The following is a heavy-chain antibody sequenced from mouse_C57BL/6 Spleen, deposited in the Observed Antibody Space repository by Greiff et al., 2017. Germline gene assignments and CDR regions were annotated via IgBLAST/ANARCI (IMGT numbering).Heavy chain of an antibody. CDR1: GYTFTDYY. CDR3: ARLGLWDTTAYYFDY. D-gene: IGHD1-2*01. Sequence: QVQLQQSGAELVRPGASVKLSCKASGYTFTDYYINWVKQRPGQGLEWIARIYPGSGNTYYNEKFKGKATLTAEKSSSTAYMQLSSLTSEDSAVYFCARLGLWDTTAYYFDYWGQGTTLTVSS. V-gene: IGHV1-76*01. CDR2: IYPGSGNT. J-gene: IGHJ2*01.